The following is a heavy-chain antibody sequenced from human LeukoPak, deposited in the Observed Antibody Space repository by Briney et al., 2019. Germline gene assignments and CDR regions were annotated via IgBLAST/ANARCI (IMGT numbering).Heavy chain of an antibody. V-gene: IGHV1-2*02. CDR2: INPNSGGT. Sequence: ASVKVSCKASGYTFTGYYMHWVRQAPGQGLEWMGWINPNSGGTNYAQKFQGRVAMTRDTSISTAYMELSRLRSDDTAVYYCAREGSHDYGDYYWFDPWGQGTLVTFSS. CDR1: GYTFTGYY. CDR3: AREGSHDYGDYYWFDP. J-gene: IGHJ5*02. D-gene: IGHD4-17*01.